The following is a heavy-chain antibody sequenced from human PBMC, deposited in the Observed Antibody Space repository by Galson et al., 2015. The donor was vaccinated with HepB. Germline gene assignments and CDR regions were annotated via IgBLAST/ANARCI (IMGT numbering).Heavy chain of an antibody. D-gene: IGHD2-8*02. CDR1: GITFSSYA. Sequence: SVKVSCKASGITFSSYAFTWVRQAPGKGLEWMGGIVPIFGTPDYAQELQGRVTITADQAASTAYMHLSSLRSEDTAMYYCATIGYCAGTGCYPWGSPFDSWGVGSRVTVSS. J-gene: IGHJ4*02. CDR2: IVPIFGTP. CDR3: ATIGYCAGTGCYPWGSPFDS. V-gene: IGHV1-69*13.